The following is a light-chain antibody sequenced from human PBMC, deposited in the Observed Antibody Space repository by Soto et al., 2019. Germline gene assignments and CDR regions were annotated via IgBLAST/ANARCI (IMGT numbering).Light chain of an antibody. CDR2: ANS. J-gene: IGLJ1*01. V-gene: IGLV1-40*01. CDR3: QSYDSSLSGHV. Sequence: QSVLTQPPSVSGAPGQRATISCTGSSSNIGAGYDVHWYQQLPGTAPKLLIYANSNRPSGVPDRFSGSKSGTSASLAITGLQAEDEADYYCQSYDSSLSGHVFGTGTKVTVL. CDR1: SSNIGAGYD.